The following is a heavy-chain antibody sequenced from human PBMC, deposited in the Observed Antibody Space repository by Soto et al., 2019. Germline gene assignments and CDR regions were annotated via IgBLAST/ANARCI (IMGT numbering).Heavy chain of an antibody. Sequence: QVQLVQSGAEVKKPGASVKVSCRASGYTFTHYYMHCVRQAPGQGLEWLGIINPNGGSTTYAQRFRAGFTMTRDTTTSTVYMELSSLRSEDSAVYYCATSVNSAMAFDYWGQGTLVTVSS. CDR2: INPNGGST. J-gene: IGHJ4*02. CDR3: ATSVNSAMAFDY. V-gene: IGHV1-46*01. D-gene: IGHD5-18*01. CDR1: GYTFTHYY.